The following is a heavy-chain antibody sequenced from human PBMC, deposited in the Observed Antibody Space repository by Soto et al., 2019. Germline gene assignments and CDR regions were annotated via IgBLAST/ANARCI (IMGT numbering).Heavy chain of an antibody. CDR2: ICWNGENT. D-gene: IGHD5-12*01. CDR3: GKDFDLDGYNYYIDH. J-gene: IGHJ4*02. Sequence: SLRVSYAASGFTFDDYAMPWVRQVPREALEGVALICWNGENTFYVDSVKRRFTSSRDSSRNSLYSQMNGIRSEDSAVDYCGKDFDLDGYNYYIDHWGQGTLVTVSS. V-gene: IGHV3-43*01. CDR1: GFTFDDYA.